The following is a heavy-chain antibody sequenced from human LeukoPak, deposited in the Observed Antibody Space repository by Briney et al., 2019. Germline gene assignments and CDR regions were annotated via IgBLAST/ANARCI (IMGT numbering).Heavy chain of an antibody. CDR2: IYSGGNT. CDR3: ARAGYSGYDSRCYYYMDV. D-gene: IGHD5-12*01. CDR1: GFFVSEHY. Sequence: GGSLRLSCTTSGFFVSEHYLNWVRQAPGKGLEWVSVIYSGGNTYYAESVKGRFTISRDTVKNVFYLQMNSLRAEDTAVYYCARAGYSGYDSRCYYYMDVWGKGTTVTVSS. V-gene: IGHV3-66*01. J-gene: IGHJ6*03.